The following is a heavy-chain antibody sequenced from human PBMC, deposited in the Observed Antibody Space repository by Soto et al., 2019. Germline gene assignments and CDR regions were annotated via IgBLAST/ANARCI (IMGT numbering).Heavy chain of an antibody. J-gene: IGHJ5*02. Sequence: ASVKVSCKASGYAFTSYGISWVRQAPGQGLEWMGWISAYNGNTNYAQKLQGRVTMTTDTSTSTAYMELRSLRSDDTAVYYCARDIVVVVAATGNNWFDPWGQGTLVTVSS. CDR2: ISAYNGNT. D-gene: IGHD2-15*01. CDR3: ARDIVVVVAATGNNWFDP. V-gene: IGHV1-18*04. CDR1: GYAFTSYG.